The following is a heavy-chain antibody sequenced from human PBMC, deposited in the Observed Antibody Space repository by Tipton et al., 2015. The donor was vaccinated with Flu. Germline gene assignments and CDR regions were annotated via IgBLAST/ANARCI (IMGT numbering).Heavy chain of an antibody. Sequence: TLSLTCAVSGGSISSSNWWGWVRQPPGKGLEWIGEIYHSGSTNYNPSLKSRVTMSVAKSKNQFSLKLSSVTAADTAVYYCARRPGTRYDVLTGYHRGGMDVWGQGTTVTVSS. D-gene: IGHD3-9*01. V-gene: IGHV4-4*02. CDR1: GGSISSSNW. CDR3: ARRPGTRYDVLTGYHRGGMDV. J-gene: IGHJ6*02. CDR2: IYHSGST.